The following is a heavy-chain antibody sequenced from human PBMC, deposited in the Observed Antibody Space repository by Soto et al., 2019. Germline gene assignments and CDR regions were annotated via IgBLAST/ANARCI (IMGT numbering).Heavy chain of an antibody. J-gene: IGHJ4*02. CDR1: GFTFSNSW. CDR3: GRYNVNSRTGDY. CDR2: INSDASVT. Sequence: EVQLEESGGGLVQPGGSLRLSCVASGFTFSNSWMHWVRQTPGKGLVWVSRINSDASVTNYADSVRGRFTISRDNAKNTLYLQMNSLRAEDTAVYYCGRYNVNSRTGDYWGQGTLVTVSS. V-gene: IGHV3-74*01. D-gene: IGHD3-22*01.